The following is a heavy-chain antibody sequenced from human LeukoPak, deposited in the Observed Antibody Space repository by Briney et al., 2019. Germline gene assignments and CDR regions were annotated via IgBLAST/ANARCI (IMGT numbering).Heavy chain of an antibody. V-gene: IGHV3-30*02. D-gene: IGHD5-24*01. Sequence: GGSLRLSCAASGFTFSLYWMTRVRQSPGKGLEWVAFIRYDGSNKYYADSVKGRFTISRDNSTNTLYLQMDSLRADDTAVYYCAKEMATMYFDYWGQGTLVTVSS. CDR3: AKEMATMYFDY. CDR1: GFTFSLYW. CDR2: IRYDGSNK. J-gene: IGHJ4*02.